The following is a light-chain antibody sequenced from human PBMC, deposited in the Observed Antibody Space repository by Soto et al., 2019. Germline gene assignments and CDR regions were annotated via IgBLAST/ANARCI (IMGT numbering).Light chain of an antibody. CDR2: YDS. J-gene: IGLJ1*01. Sequence: SYELTQPPSVSVAPEKTATITCGGNNIGNKRVHWYRQKPGQAPVLVISYDSDRPSGIPERSSGSNSGNTATLTISRVEDGDEADYYCQVWDIMTDNYVFGPGTKVTVL. CDR3: QVWDIMTDNYV. CDR1: NIGNKR. V-gene: IGLV3-21*04.